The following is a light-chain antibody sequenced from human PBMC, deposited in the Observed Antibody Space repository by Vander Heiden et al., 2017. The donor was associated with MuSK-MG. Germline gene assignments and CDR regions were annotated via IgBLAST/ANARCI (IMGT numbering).Light chain of an antibody. CDR2: AAS. Sequence: DIQMPQSPSSLSASVGDRVTIPCRASQSISSYLNWYQQKPGKAPKLLIYAASSLQSGAPLRFSGSGSGTDFTLPISRLQPEEFAPYYRQQSYSTLTFGPGTKVDIK. J-gene: IGKJ3*01. CDR3: QQSYSTLT. CDR1: QSISSY. V-gene: IGKV1-39*01.